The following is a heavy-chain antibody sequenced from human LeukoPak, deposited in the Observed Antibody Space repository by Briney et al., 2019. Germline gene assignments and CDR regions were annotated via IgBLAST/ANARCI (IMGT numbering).Heavy chain of an antibody. Sequence: ASVKVSCKASGYTFTSYVINWVRQATGQGLEFLGWLNPNSGNTGYAQKFQGRVTMTRNTSISTAYMELSSLRSEDTAVYYCARGRRGTPYYYYGMDVWGQGTTVTVSS. V-gene: IGHV1-8*01. J-gene: IGHJ6*02. CDR1: GYTFTSYV. D-gene: IGHD1-1*01. CDR3: ARGRRGTPYYYYGMDV. CDR2: LNPNSGNT.